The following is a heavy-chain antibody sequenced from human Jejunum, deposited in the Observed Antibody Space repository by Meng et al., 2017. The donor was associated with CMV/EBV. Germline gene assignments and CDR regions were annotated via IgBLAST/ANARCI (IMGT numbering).Heavy chain of an antibody. J-gene: IGHJ3*02. Sequence: FTGYYIPWVRQAPGQGLEWMGWINPNFSGTDYAQKFQGRVTMTRDTSISTAYMELSNLSSDDTAVYYCARDYYDSSGYNWRGAFDIWGQGAMVTVSS. CDR2: INPNFSGT. CDR1: FTGYY. V-gene: IGHV1-2*02. CDR3: ARDYYDSSGYNWRGAFDI. D-gene: IGHD3-22*01.